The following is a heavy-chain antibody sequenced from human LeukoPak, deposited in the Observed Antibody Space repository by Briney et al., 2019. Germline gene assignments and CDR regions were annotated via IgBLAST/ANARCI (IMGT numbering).Heavy chain of an antibody. J-gene: IGHJ3*02. CDR3: AREIQLWLNAFDI. CDR1: GYTFTSYG. V-gene: IGHV1-18*01. D-gene: IGHD5-18*01. Sequence: ASVKVSCKASGYTFTSYGISWVRQAPGQGLEWMGWTSAYNGNTNYAQKLQGRVTMTRDTSISTAYMELSRLRSDDTAVYYCAREIQLWLNAFDIWGQGTMVTVSS. CDR2: TSAYNGNT.